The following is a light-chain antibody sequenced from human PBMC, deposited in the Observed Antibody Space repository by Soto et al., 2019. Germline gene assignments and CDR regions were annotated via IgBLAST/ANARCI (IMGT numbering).Light chain of an antibody. CDR1: SSNIGSNN. CDR2: KNN. CDR3: ATWDDSLRRYV. J-gene: IGLJ1*01. V-gene: IGLV1-44*01. Sequence: QSVLTQPPSASGTPGQRVTMSCSGSSSNIGSNNVAWYQQLPGTAPKPLINKNNRRPSGVPDRFSGSKSGSSASLAISGLXAEDEADYYCATWDDSLRRYVFGTGTKVTVL.